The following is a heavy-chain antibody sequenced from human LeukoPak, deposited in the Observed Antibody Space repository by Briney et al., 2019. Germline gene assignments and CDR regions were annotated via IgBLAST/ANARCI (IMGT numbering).Heavy chain of an antibody. CDR1: GGSISSGGYS. D-gene: IGHD7-27*01. Sequence: PSQTLSLTCAVSGGSISSGGYSWSWIRQPPGKGLEWIGYIYHSGSTYYNPSLKSRVTISVDRSKDQFSLKLSSVTAADTAVYYCARGGLGIRNWFDPWGQGTLVIVSS. J-gene: IGHJ5*02. CDR2: IYHSGST. CDR3: ARGGLGIRNWFDP. V-gene: IGHV4-30-2*01.